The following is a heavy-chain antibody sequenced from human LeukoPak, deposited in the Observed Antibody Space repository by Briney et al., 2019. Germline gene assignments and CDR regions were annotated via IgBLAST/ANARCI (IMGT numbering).Heavy chain of an antibody. Sequence: GGSLRLSCAASGFTFSTYGMHWVRQAPGKGLEWVAFIRYDGSNKYYADSVRGRFTISRDNSKNTLYLQMNSLRAEDTAVYYCGSGYNWFDPWGQGTLVTVSS. J-gene: IGHJ5*02. V-gene: IGHV3-30*02. CDR1: GFTFSTYG. CDR3: GSGYNWFDP. D-gene: IGHD5-12*01. CDR2: IRYDGSNK.